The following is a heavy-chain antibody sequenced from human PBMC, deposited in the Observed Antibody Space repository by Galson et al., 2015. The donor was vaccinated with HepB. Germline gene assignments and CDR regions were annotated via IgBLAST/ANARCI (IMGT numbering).Heavy chain of an antibody. Sequence: LRLSCAASGFTFSNYAMHWVRQAPGKGLEWVALLSYDGSNKYYADSLKGRFTISIDKSKNTFYIQMNNLRGEDTALYYCASLETRGMATVPFDYWGQGTLVTVSS. CDR2: LSYDGSNK. J-gene: IGHJ4*02. V-gene: IGHV3-30-3*02. D-gene: IGHD5-24*01. CDR1: GFTFSNYA. CDR3: ASLETRGMATVPFDY.